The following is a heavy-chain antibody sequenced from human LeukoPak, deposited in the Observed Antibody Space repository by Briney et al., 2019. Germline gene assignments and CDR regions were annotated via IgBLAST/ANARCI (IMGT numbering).Heavy chain of an antibody. CDR3: AKSLYYDSTYGSYYFDY. J-gene: IGHJ4*02. V-gene: IGHV3-53*01. CDR1: GLIVSSSY. D-gene: IGHD3-22*01. CDR2: SYSGGGT. Sequence: GGSLRLSCVASGLIVSSSYMSWLRQAPGKGLEWVSVSYSGGGTKYADSVKGRFTISRDNSKNTLYLQINSLRAEDTAAYYCAKSLYYDSTYGSYYFDYWGQGTLVTVSS.